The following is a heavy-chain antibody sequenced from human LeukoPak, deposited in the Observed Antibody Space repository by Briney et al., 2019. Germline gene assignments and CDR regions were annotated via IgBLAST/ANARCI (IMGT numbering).Heavy chain of an antibody. CDR3: ARAPVTSCSGVLCYPFDY. CDR1: GFTVSSNY. CDR2: TSSSDAGT. V-gene: IGHV3-23*01. J-gene: IGHJ4*02. D-gene: IGHD2-15*01. Sequence: PGGTLRLSCVASGFTVSSNYMSWVRQAPGKGLEWVSATSSSDAGTYHADSVRGRFTISRDNSKNTLYLQMNSLRAEDAAVYYCARAPVTSCSGVLCYPFDYWGQGTLVTVSS.